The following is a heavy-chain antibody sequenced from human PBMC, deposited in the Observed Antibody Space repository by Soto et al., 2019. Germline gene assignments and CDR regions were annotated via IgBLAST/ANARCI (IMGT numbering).Heavy chain of an antibody. CDR1: GGTFSSYA. CDR2: IIPIFGTA. Sequence: QVQLVQSGAEVKKPGSSVKVSCKASGGTFSSYAISWVRQAPGQGLEWMGRIIPIFGTANYAQKFQGRVTITADESTSTVYMELSSLRSEDTAVYYCARGGGIAAAGNNYYYGMDVWGQGTTVTVSS. D-gene: IGHD6-13*01. V-gene: IGHV1-69*01. CDR3: ARGGGIAAAGNNYYYGMDV. J-gene: IGHJ6*02.